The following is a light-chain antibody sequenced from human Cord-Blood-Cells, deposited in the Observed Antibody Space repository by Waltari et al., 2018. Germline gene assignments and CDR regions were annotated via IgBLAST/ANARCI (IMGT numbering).Light chain of an antibody. J-gene: IGLJ3*02. CDR1: SGHSSYA. Sequence: QLVLTQSPSASASLGASVKLTCTLSSGHSSYAIAWHQQQPEKGPRYLMKLNSDGSHSKGDGIPDRFSGSSSGAGRYLTISSLQSEDEADYYCQTWGTGIPHWVFGGGTKLTVL. CDR2: LNSDGSH. V-gene: IGLV4-69*01. CDR3: QTWGTGIPHWV.